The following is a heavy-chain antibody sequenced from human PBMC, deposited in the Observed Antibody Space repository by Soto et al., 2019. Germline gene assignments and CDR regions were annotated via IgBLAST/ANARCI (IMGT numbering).Heavy chain of an antibody. Sequence: VASVKVSCKASGYSFTDYHIHWVRQAPGQGLEWLGRINPKSGGTSTAQKFQGWVTMTRDRSIGTVYMELTRLRSDDTAVYFCARGHSTDCSNGVCSFFYNHEMDVWGQGTTVTVSS. V-gene: IGHV1-2*04. J-gene: IGHJ6*02. D-gene: IGHD2-8*01. CDR2: INPKSGGT. CDR1: GYSFTDYH. CDR3: ARGHSTDCSNGVCSFFYNHEMDV.